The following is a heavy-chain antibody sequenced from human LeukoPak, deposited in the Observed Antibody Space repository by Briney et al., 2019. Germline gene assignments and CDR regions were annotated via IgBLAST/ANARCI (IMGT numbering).Heavy chain of an antibody. CDR3: AKRDSHGSHPYYLDS. V-gene: IGHV3-23*01. J-gene: IGHJ4*02. CDR2: IGSRGEST. Sequence: GESLRLSCAASGFTFSSYAMRWVRQAPGKGLEWVEAIGSRGESTFYADSMQGRFTISRDNSKDTLYLQMNSLRVEDTATYYCAKRDSHGSHPYYLDSWGQGALVTVSS. CDR1: GFTFSSYA. D-gene: IGHD3-10*01.